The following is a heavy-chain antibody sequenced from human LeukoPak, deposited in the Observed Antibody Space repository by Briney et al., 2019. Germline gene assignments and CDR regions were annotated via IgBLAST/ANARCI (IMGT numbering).Heavy chain of an antibody. V-gene: IGHV3-23*01. CDR2: IYIGLGST. Sequence: GGSLRLSCVASGFTFDRHAMCWVRQAPGKGLEWVSSIYIGLGSTYYADSVKGRFTISRDNSKDTLYLQMNSLRAEDTALYFCANEVRPNDYWGRGTLVTVSS. D-gene: IGHD4/OR15-4a*01. CDR1: GFTFDRHA. J-gene: IGHJ4*02. CDR3: ANEVRPNDY.